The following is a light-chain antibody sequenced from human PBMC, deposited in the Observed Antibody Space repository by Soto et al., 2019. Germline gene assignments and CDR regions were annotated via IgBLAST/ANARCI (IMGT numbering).Light chain of an antibody. CDR1: RSVSSDY. CDR3: HQYGSSPLT. V-gene: IGKV3-20*01. J-gene: IGKJ4*01. Sequence: EIVLTQSPGTLSLSPGERPTLSCRASRSVSSDYLAWYQQKPGQAPRLLIHGASNRATGIPDRFSGGGSGTDFTLTISRLEPEDFAVYYCHQYGSSPLTFGGGTKVDIK. CDR2: GAS.